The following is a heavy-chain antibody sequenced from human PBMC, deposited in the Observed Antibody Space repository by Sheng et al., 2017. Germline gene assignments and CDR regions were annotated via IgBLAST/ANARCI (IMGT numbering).Heavy chain of an antibody. D-gene: IGHD3-10*01. CDR2: INPNSGAT. J-gene: IGHJ4*02. V-gene: IGHV1-2*02. CDR3: ARVASIWFGLYYFDY. Sequence: QVQLVQSGAEVKKPGASVKVSCKASGYTFTGYFIHWVRQAPGQGLEWMGWINPNSGATKYAQKFQGRVTMTRDTSFSTAYMELSRLISDDTAVYYCARVASIWFGLYYFDYWGQGALVTVSS. CDR1: GYTFTGYF.